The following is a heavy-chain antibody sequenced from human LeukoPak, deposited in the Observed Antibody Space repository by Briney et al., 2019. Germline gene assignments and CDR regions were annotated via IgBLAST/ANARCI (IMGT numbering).Heavy chain of an antibody. Sequence: GGSLRLSCAASGFTISHYWMSWVRQAPGKALEWVANIKQDGSEKYYAESVKGRVTISRDNAENSLYLQMNSLRAEDTADNDPGHALDIWGQGTMVTVSS. D-gene: IGHD1-1*01. CDR1: GFTISHYW. V-gene: IGHV3-7*01. J-gene: IGHJ3*02. CDR3: GHALDI. CDR2: IKQDGSEK.